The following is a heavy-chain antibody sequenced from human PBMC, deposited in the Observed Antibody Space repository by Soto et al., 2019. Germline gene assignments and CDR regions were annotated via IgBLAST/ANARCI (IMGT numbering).Heavy chain of an antibody. CDR2: FIPILGIA. J-gene: IGHJ5*02. CDR1: GDTLSTYS. V-gene: IGHV1-69*08. D-gene: IGHD4-17*01. CDR3: ARDGDDYGDYGVINWFDP. Sequence: QVQLVQSGAEVKKPGSSVKVSCKASGDTLSTYSISWVRQAPGQGLEWMGRFIPILGIAHYAQNFQGRVTITADKSTSTAYMELSSLRSEDTAVYYCARDGDDYGDYGVINWFDPWGQGTLVNVSS.